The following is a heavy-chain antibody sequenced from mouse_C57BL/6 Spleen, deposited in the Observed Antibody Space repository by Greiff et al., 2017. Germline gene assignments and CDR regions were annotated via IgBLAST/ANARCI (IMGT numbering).Heavy chain of an antibody. D-gene: IGHD1-1*01. V-gene: IGHV1-39*01. CDR1: GYSFTDYN. CDR2: INPNYGTT. J-gene: IGHJ4*01. Sequence: VQLKQSGPELVKPGASVKISCKASGYSFTDYNMNWVKQSNGKSLEWIGVINPNYGTTSYNQKFKGKATLTVDQSSSTAYMQLNSLTSEDSAVYYCVVTTVVPYAMDYWGQGTSVTVSS. CDR3: VVTTVVPYAMDY.